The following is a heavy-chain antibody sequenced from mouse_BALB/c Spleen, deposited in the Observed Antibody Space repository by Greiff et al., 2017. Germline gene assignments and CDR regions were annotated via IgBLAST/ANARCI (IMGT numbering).Heavy chain of an antibody. Sequence: EVQLQESGGGLVQPGGSLKLSCAASGFTFSSYGMSWVRQTPDKRLELVATINSNGGSTYYPDSVKGRFTISRDNAKNTLYLQMSSLKSEDTAMYYCARASYDGYFDYWGQGTTLTVSS. D-gene: IGHD2-14*01. CDR1: GFTFSSYG. CDR3: ARASYDGYFDY. V-gene: IGHV5-6-3*01. CDR2: INSNGGST. J-gene: IGHJ2*01.